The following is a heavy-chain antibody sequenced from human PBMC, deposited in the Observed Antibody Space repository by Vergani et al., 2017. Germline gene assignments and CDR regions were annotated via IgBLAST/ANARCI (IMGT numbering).Heavy chain of an antibody. CDR1: GYTFTDHY. Sequence: EVQLVQSGAEVKKPGATMKISCKVSGYTFTDHYMHWVKQAPGKGLEWMGLVDPEDGETIYAEKFKGRVTIAPDTSTDTAHLELNSRRSEDTAVYYCATPQTVTTGGMEVWGQGTTVIVSS. J-gene: IGHJ6*02. CDR3: ATPQTVTTGGMEV. D-gene: IGHD4-17*01. V-gene: IGHV1-69-2*01. CDR2: VDPEDGET.